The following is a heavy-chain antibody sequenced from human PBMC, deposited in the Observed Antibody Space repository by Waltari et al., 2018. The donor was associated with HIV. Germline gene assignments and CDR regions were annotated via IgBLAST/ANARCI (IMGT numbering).Heavy chain of an antibody. CDR1: GFTVSSNY. D-gene: IGHD3-22*01. CDR2: SYSGGST. CDR3: ARDLSYDSSGYYQN. Sequence: EVQLVESGGGLIQPGGSLRLSCAASGFTVSSNYMSWVRQAPGKGLEWVSVSYSGGSTYYADSVKGRFTISRDNSKNTLYLQMNSLRAEDTAVYYCARDLSYDSSGYYQNWGQGTLVTVSS. V-gene: IGHV3-53*01. J-gene: IGHJ4*02.